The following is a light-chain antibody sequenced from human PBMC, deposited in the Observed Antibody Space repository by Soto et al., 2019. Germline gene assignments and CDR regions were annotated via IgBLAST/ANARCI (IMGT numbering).Light chain of an antibody. J-gene: IGLJ3*02. CDR2: DVS. CDR3: SSYTSSSTWV. CDR1: SSDVGGYNY. Sequence: QSALTQPASGSGSPGQSITISCTGTSSDVGGYNYGSWYQQHPGKAPKLMIYDVSNRPSGVSNRFSGSKSGNTASLTISGLQAEDEADYYCSSYTSSSTWVFGGGTKLTVL. V-gene: IGLV2-14*01.